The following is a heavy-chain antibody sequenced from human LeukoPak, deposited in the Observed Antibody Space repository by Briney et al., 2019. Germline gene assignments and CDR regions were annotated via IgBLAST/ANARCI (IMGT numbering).Heavy chain of an antibody. J-gene: IGHJ4*02. V-gene: IGHV3-11*01. Sequence: GGSLRLPCAASGFTFSDYYMSWIRQAPGKGLEWVSYISSSGSTIYYADSVKGRFTISRDNAKNSLYLQMNSLRAEDTAVYYCARDYARQVLLWFGESIPHPYYFDYWGQGTLVTVSS. CDR3: ARDYARQVLLWFGESIPHPYYFDY. CDR2: ISSSGSTI. CDR1: GFTFSDYY. D-gene: IGHD3-10*01.